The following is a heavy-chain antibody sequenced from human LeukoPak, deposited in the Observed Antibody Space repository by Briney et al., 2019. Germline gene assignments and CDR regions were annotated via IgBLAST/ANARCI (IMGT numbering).Heavy chain of an antibody. J-gene: IGHJ4*02. Sequence: PGGSLRLSCAASGFTFSSYSMNWVRQAPGKGLEWVSSISSSSSHIYYADSVKGRFTISRDNAKNSLYLQMNSLRAEDTAVYYCASGKRSLLFWGQGTLVTVSS. CDR1: GFTFSSYS. CDR2: ISSSSSHI. D-gene: IGHD1-26*01. CDR3: ASGKRSLLF. V-gene: IGHV3-21*04.